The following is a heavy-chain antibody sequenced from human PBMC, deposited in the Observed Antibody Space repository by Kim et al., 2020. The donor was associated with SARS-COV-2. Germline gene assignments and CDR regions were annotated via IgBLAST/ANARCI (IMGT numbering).Heavy chain of an antibody. J-gene: IGHJ6*02. V-gene: IGHV3-23*01. D-gene: IGHD3-22*01. CDR2: ISGSGGST. Sequence: GGSLRLSCAASGFTFSSYAMSWVRQAPGKGLEWVSAISGSGGSTYYADSVKGRFTISRDNSKNTLYLQMNGLRAEDTAVYYCAKARITMIVVVITTRAYYYVLDLWGQGTTVTVSS. CDR3: AKARITMIVVVITTRAYYYVLDL. CDR1: GFTFSSYA.